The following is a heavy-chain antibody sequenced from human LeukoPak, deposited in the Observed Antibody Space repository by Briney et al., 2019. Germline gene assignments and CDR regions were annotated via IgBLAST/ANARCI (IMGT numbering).Heavy chain of an antibody. Sequence: SETLSLTCTVSDGSINNYYWSWIRQPAGKGLEWIGHIYTSGSTYYNPSLKSRVTISVDTSKNQFSLNLNSVTAADTAVYYCARGALRYFDWLPSPNWFDPWGQGTLVTVSS. J-gene: IGHJ5*02. CDR3: ARGALRYFDWLPSPNWFDP. V-gene: IGHV4-4*07. CDR2: IYTSGST. CDR1: DGSINNYY. D-gene: IGHD3-9*01.